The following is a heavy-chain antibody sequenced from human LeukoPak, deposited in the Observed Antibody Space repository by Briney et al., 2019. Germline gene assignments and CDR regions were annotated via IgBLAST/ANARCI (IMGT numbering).Heavy chain of an antibody. V-gene: IGHV3-53*01. CDR3: TIAVTGMAIDY. Sequence: GGSLRLSCAASGFTVSSNYMSWVRQAPGKGLGWVSVIYSGGSTYYADSVKGRFTISRVNSKNTLYLQMNSLRAEDTAVYYCTIAVTGMAIDYWGQGTLVTVSS. CDR2: IYSGGST. J-gene: IGHJ4*02. CDR1: GFTVSSNY. D-gene: IGHD6-19*01.